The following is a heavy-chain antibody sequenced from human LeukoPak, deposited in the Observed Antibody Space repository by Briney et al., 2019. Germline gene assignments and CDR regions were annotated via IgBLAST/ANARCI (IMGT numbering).Heavy chain of an antibody. J-gene: IGHJ4*02. CDR2: IYHSGST. CDR1: GGSISSYY. V-gene: IGHV4-38-2*02. CDR3: ARVYFWAREYYFDY. D-gene: IGHD3-3*01. Sequence: PSETLSLTCTVSGGSISSYYWSWIRQPPGKGLEWIGSIYHSGSTYYNPSLKSRVTISVDTSKNQFSLKLSSVTAVDTAVYYCARVYFWAREYYFDYWGQGTLVTVSS.